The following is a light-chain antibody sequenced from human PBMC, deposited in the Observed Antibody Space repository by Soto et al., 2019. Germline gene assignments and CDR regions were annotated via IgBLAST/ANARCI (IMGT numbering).Light chain of an antibody. CDR2: KAS. CDR1: QTISSW. CDR3: QHYNSYSEA. J-gene: IGKJ1*01. Sequence: DIRITHSPSTLSGSVGDRVTITFRASQTISSWLAWYQQKPGKAPKLLIYKASTLKSGVPSRFSGSGSGTEFTLTISSMQPDDFANYYCQHYNSYSEAFGQGTKVDIK. V-gene: IGKV1-5*03.